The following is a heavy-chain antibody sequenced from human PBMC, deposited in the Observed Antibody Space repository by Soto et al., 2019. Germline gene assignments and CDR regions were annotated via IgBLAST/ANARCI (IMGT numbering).Heavy chain of an antibody. J-gene: IGHJ4*02. CDR1: GFTFSSYE. D-gene: IGHD3-22*01. CDR3: ARVLYDSSGFLFDY. Sequence: QPGGSLRLSCAASGFTFSSYEMNWVRQAPGKGLEWVSYISSSGSTIYYADSVKGRFTMSRDNAKNSLYLQMNSLRAEDTAVYYCARVLYDSSGFLFDYWGQGTLVTVSS. V-gene: IGHV3-48*03. CDR2: ISSSGSTI.